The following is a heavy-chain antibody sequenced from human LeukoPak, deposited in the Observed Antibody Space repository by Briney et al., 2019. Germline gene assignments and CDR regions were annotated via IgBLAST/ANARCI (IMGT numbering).Heavy chain of an antibody. CDR3: ARGRDGYNFLNRGEYYYFDY. J-gene: IGHJ4*02. D-gene: IGHD5-24*01. CDR2: FYTSGST. Sequence: SQTLSLTCSVSGGSISSGSYYWSWIRQPAGKGLEWIGRFYTSGSTSYNPSLKSRVTISVDTSKNQFSLKLNSVTAADTAVYYCARGRDGYNFLNRGEYYYFDYWGQGTLVTVSS. CDR1: GGSISSGSYY. V-gene: IGHV4-61*02.